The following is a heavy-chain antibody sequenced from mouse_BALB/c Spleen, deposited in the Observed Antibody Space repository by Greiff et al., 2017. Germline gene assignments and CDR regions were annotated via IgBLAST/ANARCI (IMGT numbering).Heavy chain of an antibody. J-gene: IGHJ4*01. CDR1: GYSITSGYY. CDR2: ISYDGSN. V-gene: IGHV3-6*02. Sequence: DVQLQESGPGLVKPSQSLSLTCSVTGYSITSGYYWNWLRQFPGNKLEWMGYISYDGSNNYNPSLKNRISITRDTSKNQFFLKLNSVTTEDTATYYCAREVYYYMDDWGQGTSVTVSS. D-gene: IGHD1-1*01. CDR3: AREVYYYMDD.